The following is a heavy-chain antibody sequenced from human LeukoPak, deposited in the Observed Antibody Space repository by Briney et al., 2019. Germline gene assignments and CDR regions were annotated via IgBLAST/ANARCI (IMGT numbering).Heavy chain of an antibody. CDR1: GYTFTSYD. CDR3: ARGLVYDRAFDI. V-gene: IGHV1-8*01. Sequence: ASVKVSCKASGYTFTSYDINWVRQATGQGLEWMGWMNPNSGNTGYAQKFQGRVNMTRNTSISTAYMELSSLRSEDTAVYYCARGLVYDRAFDIWGQGAMVTVSS. J-gene: IGHJ3*02. D-gene: IGHD3-22*01. CDR2: MNPNSGNT.